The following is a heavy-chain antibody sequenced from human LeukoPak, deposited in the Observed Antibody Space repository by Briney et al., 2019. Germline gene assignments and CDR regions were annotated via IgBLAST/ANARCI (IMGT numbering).Heavy chain of an antibody. CDR3: ARDFTAYCGGDCYSGAGDY. V-gene: IGHV3-64*01. J-gene: IGHJ4*02. Sequence: AGGSLRLSCAASGFTFSSYAMHWVRQAPGKGLEYVSAISSNGGSTYYANSVKGRFTISRDNSKNTLYLQMGSLRAEDMAVYYCARDFTAYCGGDCYSGAGDYWGQGTLVTVSS. CDR2: ISSNGGST. D-gene: IGHD2-21*01. CDR1: GFTFSSYA.